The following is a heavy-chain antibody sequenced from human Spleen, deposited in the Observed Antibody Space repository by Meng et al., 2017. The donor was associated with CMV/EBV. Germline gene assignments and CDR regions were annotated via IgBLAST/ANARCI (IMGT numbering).Heavy chain of an antibody. J-gene: IGHJ4*02. CDR2: IYFSGNT. CDR1: GASISTDDSY. D-gene: IGHD5-12*01. CDR3: ARQHGYDYYFDS. Sequence: SETLSLTCSVSGASISTDDSYWSWVRQPPGKGLEWIGYIYFSGNTYYNPSLKSRLAISVDTSKKQFSLKLSSVTAADTAVDYCARQHGYDYYFDSWGQGTLVTVSS. V-gene: IGHV4-30-4*01.